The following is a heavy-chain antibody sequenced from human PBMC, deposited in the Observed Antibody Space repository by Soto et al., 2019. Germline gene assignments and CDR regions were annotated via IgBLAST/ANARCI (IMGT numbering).Heavy chain of an antibody. CDR2: ISFDARSE. Sequence: GVLRLSCAISGFSLSSYGLHWVRQAPGKGLEWVAFISFDARSEFYSDSVKGRCTISRDNSKNTMYLHISSPRPDDTAVYYCARESDQPRGDNYYAMDVWGQGTTVTVSS. V-gene: IGHV3-30*03. D-gene: IGHD6-25*01. CDR3: ARESDQPRGDNYYAMDV. J-gene: IGHJ6*02. CDR1: GFSLSSYG.